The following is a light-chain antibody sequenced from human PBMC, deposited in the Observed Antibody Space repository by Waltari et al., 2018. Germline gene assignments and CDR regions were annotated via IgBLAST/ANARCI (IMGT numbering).Light chain of an antibody. Sequence: DIPMTQSPSTLSPSVGDRVTITCRASQSISSWLAWYQQKPGKAPKLLIYKASSLESGVPSRFSGSGSGTEFTLTISSLQPDDFATYYCQQYNSYSRTFGQGTKLEIK. CDR1: QSISSW. J-gene: IGKJ2*01. CDR3: QQYNSYSRT. CDR2: KAS. V-gene: IGKV1-5*03.